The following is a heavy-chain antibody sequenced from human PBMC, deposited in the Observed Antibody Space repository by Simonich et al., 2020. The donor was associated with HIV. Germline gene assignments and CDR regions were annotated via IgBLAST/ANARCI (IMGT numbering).Heavy chain of an antibody. CDR1: GYNFPNYW. CDR2: IYTGDSDT. D-gene: IGHD6-19*01. Sequence: EVQLVQSGAAVKKPGESLKISFKGSGYNFPNYWIGWVRQMPGKGREWVGIIYTGDSDTPYSPSFQGQVTISADKSISTAYLQGSSLKASDTAMYYCVRRMAGTDAFDIWGQGTMVTVSS. J-gene: IGHJ3*02. V-gene: IGHV5-51*03. CDR3: VRRMAGTDAFDI.